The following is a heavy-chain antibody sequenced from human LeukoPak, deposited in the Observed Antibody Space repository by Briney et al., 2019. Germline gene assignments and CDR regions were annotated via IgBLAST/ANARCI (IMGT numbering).Heavy chain of an antibody. Sequence: PVASVKVSCTASGYTFTGYYMHWVRQAHGQGIGWMGWINPNIGGTNYAQKSQGRVTMTRDTSISTAYMELSRLRSDDTAVYYCAREGNYDSSGYPNTGVDYWGQGTLVTVSS. CDR1: GYTFTGYY. CDR3: AREGNYDSSGYPNTGVDY. V-gene: IGHV1-2*02. CDR2: INPNIGGT. D-gene: IGHD3-22*01. J-gene: IGHJ4*02.